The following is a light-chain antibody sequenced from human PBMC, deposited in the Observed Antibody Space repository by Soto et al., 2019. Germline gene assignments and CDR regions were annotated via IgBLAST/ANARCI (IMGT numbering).Light chain of an antibody. J-gene: IGKJ4*01. CDR2: DTS. V-gene: IGKV3-15*01. CDR1: QTVRNN. CDR3: QRYNNWPLT. Sequence: EFVLTQSPGTLSLSPGERATLSCRASQTVRNNYLAWYQQKPGQAPRLLIYDTSARATGVPARFSGSRSGPEFTLTINSLQSEDFAIYYCQRYNNWPLTFGGGTKVDIK.